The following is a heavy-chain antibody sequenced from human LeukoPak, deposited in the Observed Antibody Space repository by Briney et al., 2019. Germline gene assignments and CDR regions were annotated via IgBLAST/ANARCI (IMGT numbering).Heavy chain of an antibody. Sequence: AGGSLRLSCAASGFTFSSYWMHWVRQAPGKGLEWVSAISGSGGSTYYADSVKGRFTISRDNSKNTLYLQMNSLRAEDTAVYYCAKDQPSGYYGSGSYLYFDYWGQGTLVTVSS. CDR1: GFTFSSYW. CDR3: AKDQPSGYYGSGSYLYFDY. CDR2: ISGSGGST. J-gene: IGHJ4*02. D-gene: IGHD3-10*01. V-gene: IGHV3-23*01.